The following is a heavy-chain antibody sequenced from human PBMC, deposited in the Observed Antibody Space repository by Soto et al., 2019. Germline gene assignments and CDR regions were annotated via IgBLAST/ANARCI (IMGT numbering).Heavy chain of an antibody. D-gene: IGHD4-17*01. J-gene: IGHJ6*01. Sequence: PRGSLRLSCPSPGTPFSNYWMHLVRQAPPKGLVWVSRINFDGGSKSYSASVKGRFTISRDNAKNTLCLQMXRVRAEDTAVYYRARDRAGDYYQYYRMAFWPQRSRVIVASGMD. CDR2: INFDGGSK. CDR1: GTPFSNYW. CDR3: ARDRAGDYYQYYRMAFWPQRSRVIVASGMD. V-gene: IGHV3-74*01.